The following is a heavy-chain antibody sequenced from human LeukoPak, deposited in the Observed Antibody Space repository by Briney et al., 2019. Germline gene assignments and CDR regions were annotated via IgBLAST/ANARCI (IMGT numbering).Heavy chain of an antibody. Sequence: GGSLRLSCAASGFTFGSYAMSWVRQAPGKGLEWGSNITGSGGSTYYADSVKGRFTISRDNSKNTLYLQMNSLRAEDTAVYYCAKRLGRDDYKHFDFWGQGTLVTVSS. CDR1: GFTFGSYA. V-gene: IGHV3-23*01. CDR3: AKRLGRDDYKHFDF. CDR2: ITGSGGST. J-gene: IGHJ4*02. D-gene: IGHD5-24*01.